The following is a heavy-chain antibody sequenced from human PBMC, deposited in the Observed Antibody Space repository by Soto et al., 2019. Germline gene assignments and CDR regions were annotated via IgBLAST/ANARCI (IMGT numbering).Heavy chain of an antibody. V-gene: IGHV2-5*01. CDR3: AHRHGAHFYFDY. J-gene: IGHJ4*01. Sequence: SGPTLVNPRQTRRLTCTFSGLSLSTSAVGVGWIHQPPGKALEWLALIYWNDDKRYSPSLKSRLTITKDNCTNQVVLTMTDMDPVDTAPYYCAHRHGAHFYFDYWGQGTLVTSPQ. CDR1: GLSLSTSAVG. CDR2: IYWNDDK. D-gene: IGHD3-16*01.